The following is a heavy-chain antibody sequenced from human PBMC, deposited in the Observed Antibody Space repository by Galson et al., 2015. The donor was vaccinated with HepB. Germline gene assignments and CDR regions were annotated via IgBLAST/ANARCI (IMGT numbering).Heavy chain of an antibody. CDR3: ARGHSWGPLDY. D-gene: IGHD3-16*01. J-gene: IGHJ4*02. CDR1: GFTFSSYS. CDR2: ISSNSSYI. Sequence: CAASGFTFSSYSMNWVRQAPGKGLEWVSFISSNSSYIHYTDSVKGRFTISRDNTKNSLYLQMNSLRAEDTAVYYCARGHSWGPLDYWGQGTLVTVSS. V-gene: IGHV3-21*01.